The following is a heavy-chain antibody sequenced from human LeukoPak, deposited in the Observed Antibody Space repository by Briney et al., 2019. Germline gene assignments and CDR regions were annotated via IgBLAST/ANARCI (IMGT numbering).Heavy chain of an antibody. D-gene: IGHD2-2*01. J-gene: IGHJ4*02. Sequence: ASVKVSCKASGYTFTGYYMHWVRQAPGQGLEWMGWINPNSGGTNYAQKFQGRVTMTRDTSISTAYMELSRLRSDDTAVYYCAKDRESYYCSTTNCYLDYWGQGTLVTVSS. CDR3: AKDRESYYCSTTNCYLDY. CDR2: INPNSGGT. V-gene: IGHV1-2*02. CDR1: GYTFTGYY.